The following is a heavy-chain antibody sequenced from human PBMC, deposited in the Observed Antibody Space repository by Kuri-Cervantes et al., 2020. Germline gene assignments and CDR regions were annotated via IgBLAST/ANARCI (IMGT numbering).Heavy chain of an antibody. D-gene: IGHD6-13*01. CDR3: ARNSPLQQLTRGMDV. J-gene: IGHJ6*02. Sequence: ASVKVSCKASGYTFTSYGISWVRQAPGQGLEWMGWISAYNGNTNYAQKLQGRVTMTTDTSTSTAYMELRSLRSDDTAVYYCARNSPLQQLTRGMDVWSQGTTVTVSS. V-gene: IGHV1-18*01. CDR1: GYTFTSYG. CDR2: ISAYNGNT.